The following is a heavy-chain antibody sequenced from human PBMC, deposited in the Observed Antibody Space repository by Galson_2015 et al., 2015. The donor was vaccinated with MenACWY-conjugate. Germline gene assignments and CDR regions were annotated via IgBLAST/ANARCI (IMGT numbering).Heavy chain of an antibody. Sequence: SLRLSCAASGFTFSNYGMHWVRQAPGKGLEWVAVISYDGSNKYYVDSVKGRFTISRDNSKNTLYLQMNSLRPEDTAVYYCAKVAYSISWSQPLDYWGQGTLVTVSS. V-gene: IGHV3-30*18. CDR3: AKVAYSISWSQPLDY. D-gene: IGHD2-15*01. J-gene: IGHJ4*02. CDR2: ISYDGSNK. CDR1: GFTFSNYG.